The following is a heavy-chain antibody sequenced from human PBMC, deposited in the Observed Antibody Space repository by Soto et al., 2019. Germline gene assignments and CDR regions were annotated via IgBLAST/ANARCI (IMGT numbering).Heavy chain of an antibody. V-gene: IGHV1-18*01. Sequence: DSVKVSCKASGYTFTSYGISWVRQAPGQGLEWMGWISAYNGNTNYAQKLQGRVTMTTDTSTSTAYMELRSLRSDDTAGYYCAKHVSRAADSYYVMDVCGQGSTVIVS. J-gene: IGHJ6*02. CDR2: ISAYNGNT. CDR1: GYTFTSYG. CDR3: AKHVSRAADSYYVMDV. D-gene: IGHD6-13*01.